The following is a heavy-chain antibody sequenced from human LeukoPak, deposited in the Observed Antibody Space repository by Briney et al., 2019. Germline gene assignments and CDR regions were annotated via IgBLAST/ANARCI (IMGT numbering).Heavy chain of an antibody. CDR3: ARGSTLAYYYGSGSYFWFDP. CDR1: GGSFSGYY. J-gene: IGHJ5*02. D-gene: IGHD3-10*01. Sequence: PSETLSLTCAVYGGSFSGYYWSWIRRPPGKGLEWIGEINHSGSTNYNPSLKSRVTISVDTSKNQFSLKLSSVTAADTAVYYCARGSTLAYYYGSGSYFWFDPWGQGTLVTVSS. V-gene: IGHV4-34*01. CDR2: INHSGST.